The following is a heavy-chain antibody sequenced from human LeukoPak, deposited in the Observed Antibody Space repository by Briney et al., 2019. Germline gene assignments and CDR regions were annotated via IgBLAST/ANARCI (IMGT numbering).Heavy chain of an antibody. CDR2: IRYDGSNK. Sequence: PGGSLRLSCAASGFTFSSYGMSWVRQAPGKGLEWVAFIRYDGSNKYYADSVKGRFTISRDNSKNTLYLQMNSLRAEDTAVYYCAKDRDIVVVAFDYWGQGTLVTVSS. V-gene: IGHV3-30*02. D-gene: IGHD2-15*01. J-gene: IGHJ4*02. CDR3: AKDRDIVVVAFDY. CDR1: GFTFSSYG.